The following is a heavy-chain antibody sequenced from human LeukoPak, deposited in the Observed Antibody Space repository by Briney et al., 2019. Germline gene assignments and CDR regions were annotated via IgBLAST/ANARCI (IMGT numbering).Heavy chain of an antibody. J-gene: IGHJ4*02. V-gene: IGHV3-74*01. CDR1: GSYW. D-gene: IGHD2/OR15-2a*01. Sequence: GGSLRLSCAASGSYWMRWVRQAPGKGLVWVSHINSDGSWTSYADSVKGRFTISKDNAKNTVYLQMNNLRAEDTAVYYCVSFYETYWGRGTLVTVSS. CDR3: VSFYETY. CDR2: INSDGSWT.